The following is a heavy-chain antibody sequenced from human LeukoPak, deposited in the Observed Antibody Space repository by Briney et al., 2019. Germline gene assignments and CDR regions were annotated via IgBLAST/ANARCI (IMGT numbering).Heavy chain of an antibody. D-gene: IGHD6-6*01. Sequence: PGESLKISCKGSGYSFTSHWIVWVRQMPGKGLEWMGIIYPGDSNTRYSPSFQGQVTISADTSISTAYLQWSSLKASDTAMYYCAIIERSSYYCHSWGQGTLVTVSS. CDR2: IYPGDSNT. J-gene: IGHJ4*02. V-gene: IGHV5-51*01. CDR1: GYSFTSHW. CDR3: AIIERSSYYCHS.